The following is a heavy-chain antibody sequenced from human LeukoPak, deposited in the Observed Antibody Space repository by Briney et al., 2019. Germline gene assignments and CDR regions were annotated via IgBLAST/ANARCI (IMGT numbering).Heavy chain of an antibody. J-gene: IGHJ3*02. CDR1: GDSISSYY. CDR2: IHYSGST. CDR3: TRDRTTITRGAFDI. D-gene: IGHD4-11*01. Sequence: SETLSLTCIVSGDSISSYYLSWIRQPPGKGLEWIGDIHYSGSTTYNPSLKSRVTISRHTSKNQFSLKLRSVTAADTAVYFCTRDRTTITRGAFDIWGQGTMVTVSS. V-gene: IGHV4-59*01.